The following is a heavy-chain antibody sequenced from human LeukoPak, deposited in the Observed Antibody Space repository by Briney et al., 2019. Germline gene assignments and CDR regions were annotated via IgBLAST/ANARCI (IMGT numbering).Heavy chain of an antibody. V-gene: IGHV1-2*06. CDR1: GYTFTGYY. D-gene: IGHD6-13*01. Sequence: ASVKVSCKASGYTFTGYYMHWVRQAPGQGLEWMGRINPNSGGTNYAQKLQGRVTMTTDTSTSTAYMELRSLRSDDTAVYYCARDGDRIAAAENWFDPWGQGTLVTVSS. CDR3: ARDGDRIAAAENWFDP. CDR2: INPNSGGT. J-gene: IGHJ5*02.